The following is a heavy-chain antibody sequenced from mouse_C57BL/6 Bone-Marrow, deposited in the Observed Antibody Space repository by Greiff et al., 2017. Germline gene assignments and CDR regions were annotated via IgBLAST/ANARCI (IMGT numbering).Heavy chain of an antibody. V-gene: IGHV1-15*01. Sequence: QVQLQQSGAELVRPGASVTLSCKASGYTFTDYEMHWVKQTPVHGLEWIGAIDPETGGTAYNQKFKGKAILTADTSSSTAYMELRSLPSEDSAVYDCTRSKLVFDYWGQGTTLTVSS. J-gene: IGHJ2*01. D-gene: IGHD1-3*01. CDR2: IDPETGGT. CDR3: TRSKLVFDY. CDR1: GYTFTDYE.